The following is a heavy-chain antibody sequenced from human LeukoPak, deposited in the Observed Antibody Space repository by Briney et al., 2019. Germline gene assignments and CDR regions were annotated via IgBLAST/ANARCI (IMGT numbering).Heavy chain of an antibody. J-gene: IGHJ5*02. CDR1: VYTFTSYG. CDR3: ARVDYYGSGSYYNENWFDP. D-gene: IGHD3-10*01. CDR2: ISAYNVNT. Sequence: ASVKVSSKASVYTFTSYGISCVRHAPGQRLKWMGWISAYNVNTNYAQKLQGIVTMTTDTFTSTSYMELRSLRSDDTAVYYCARVDYYGSGSYYNENWFDPWGQGTLVTVSS. V-gene: IGHV1-18*01.